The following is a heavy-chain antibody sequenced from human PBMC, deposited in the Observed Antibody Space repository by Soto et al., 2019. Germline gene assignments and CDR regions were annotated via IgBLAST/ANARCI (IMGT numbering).Heavy chain of an antibody. CDR1: GFPFSDYY. V-gene: IGHV3-11*01. CDR3: ARVMRYDFWSGYSDAYYYGMDV. Sequence: GGSLRLSCAASGFPFSDYYMSWIRQAPGKGLEWVSYISSSGSTIYYADSVKGRFTISRDNAKNSLYLQMNSLRAEDTAVYYCARVMRYDFWSGYSDAYYYGMDVWGQGTTVTVSS. CDR2: ISSSGSTI. J-gene: IGHJ6*02. D-gene: IGHD3-3*01.